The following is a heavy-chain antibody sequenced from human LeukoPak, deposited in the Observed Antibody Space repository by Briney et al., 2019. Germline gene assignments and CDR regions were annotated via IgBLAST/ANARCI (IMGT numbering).Heavy chain of an antibody. D-gene: IGHD2-21*02. CDR1: GGSISSGGYY. Sequence: SETLSLTCTVSGGSISSGGYYWSWIRQHPGKGLEWIGYIYYSGSTYYNPSLKSRVTISVDTSKNQFTLKLSSVTAADTAVYYCARVLVVTAPNGFDAFDIWGQGTMVTVSS. V-gene: IGHV4-31*03. CDR3: ARVLVVTAPNGFDAFDI. J-gene: IGHJ3*02. CDR2: IYYSGST.